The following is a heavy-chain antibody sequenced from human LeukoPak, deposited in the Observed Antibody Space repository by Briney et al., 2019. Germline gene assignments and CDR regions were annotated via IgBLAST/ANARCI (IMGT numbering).Heavy chain of an antibody. CDR1: GGSINSYY. J-gene: IGHJ6*03. V-gene: IGHV4-59*01. D-gene: IGHD4-17*01. CDR3: ARAIGTVTTFFYYYYYMDV. CDR2: IYYSGST. Sequence: KPSETLSLTCTVSGGSINSYYWSWIRQPPGKGLEWIGYIYYSGSTNYNPSLKSRVTISVDTSKNQFSLRLTSVTAADTAVYYCARAIGTVTTFFYYYYYMDVWGKGTTVTVSS.